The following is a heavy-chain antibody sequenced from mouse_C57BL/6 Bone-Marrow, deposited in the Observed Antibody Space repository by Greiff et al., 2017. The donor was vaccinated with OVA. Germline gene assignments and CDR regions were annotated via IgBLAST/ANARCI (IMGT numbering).Heavy chain of an antibody. CDR3: NTRGTGTDY. J-gene: IGHJ2*01. Sequence: VQLQQSGAELVRPGASVKLSCTASGFNIKDDYMHWVKQRPEQGLEWIGWLYPENGDTEYASKFQGKATITADTSSNTAYLQLSSLTSEDTAVYYCNTRGTGTDYWGQGTTLTVSS. CDR1: GFNIKDDY. D-gene: IGHD4-1*01. V-gene: IGHV14-4*01. CDR2: LYPENGDT.